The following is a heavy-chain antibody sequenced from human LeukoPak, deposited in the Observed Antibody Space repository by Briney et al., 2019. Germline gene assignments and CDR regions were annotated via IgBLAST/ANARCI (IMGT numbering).Heavy chain of an antibody. CDR3: ARCSSGWYSDY. Sequence: GGSLRLSCAASGFTLNNYGIHWVRQAPGKGLEWVAFIRYDGSNKYYADSVKGRFTISRDNSKNTLYLQMNSLRAEDTAVYYCARCSSGWYSDYWGQGTLVTVSS. J-gene: IGHJ4*02. D-gene: IGHD6-19*01. CDR2: IRYDGSNK. CDR1: GFTLNNYG. V-gene: IGHV3-30*02.